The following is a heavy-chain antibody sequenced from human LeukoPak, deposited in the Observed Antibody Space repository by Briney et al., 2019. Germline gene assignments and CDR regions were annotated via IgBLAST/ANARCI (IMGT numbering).Heavy chain of an antibody. D-gene: IGHD6-19*01. Sequence: GGSLRLSCAASGITISSSGMSWVRQIPGGGLFWVSAISGSDERFYADSVKGRFTISRDNSKNTLYLQMNRLTVEDTAVYYCAKVGGIAVAGEELDYWGQGTLVTVSS. CDR2: ISGSDER. CDR1: GITISSSG. V-gene: IGHV3-23*01. J-gene: IGHJ4*02. CDR3: AKVGGIAVAGEELDY.